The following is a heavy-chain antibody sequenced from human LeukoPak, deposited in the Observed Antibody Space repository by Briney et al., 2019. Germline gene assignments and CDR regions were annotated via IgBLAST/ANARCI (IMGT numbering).Heavy chain of an antibody. V-gene: IGHV3-23*01. Sequence: GGSLRLSCAASGFTFSSYAMSWVRQAPGKGLEWVSAISGSGGSTYYADSVKGRFTISRDNSKNTLYLQMNSLRAEDTAVYYCATYYYGSGSYYNPFDNWGQGTLVTVSS. CDR1: GFTFSSYA. CDR2: ISGSGGST. D-gene: IGHD3-10*01. J-gene: IGHJ4*02. CDR3: ATYYYGSGSYYNPFDN.